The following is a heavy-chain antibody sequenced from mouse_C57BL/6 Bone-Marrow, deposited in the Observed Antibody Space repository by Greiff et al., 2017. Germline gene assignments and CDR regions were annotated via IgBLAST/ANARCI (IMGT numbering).Heavy chain of an antibody. V-gene: IGHV1-9*01. J-gene: IGHJ4*01. Sequence: QVQLQQSGAELMKPGASVKLSCKATGYTFTGSWIEWVKQRPGHGLAWIGEILPGSGSTNYNAKFQGKATVTADTTSNTAYMQLSSLTTEDSAIYYCARSPFYDAMDYWGQGTADTVSS. CDR3: ARSPFYDAMDY. CDR1: GYTFTGSW. CDR2: ILPGSGST.